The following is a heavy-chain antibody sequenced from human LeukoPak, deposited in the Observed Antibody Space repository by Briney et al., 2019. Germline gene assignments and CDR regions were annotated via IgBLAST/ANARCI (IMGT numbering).Heavy chain of an antibody. CDR2: ISYDGSNK. CDR3: AKEEGQQLGVYYFDY. D-gene: IGHD6-13*01. CDR1: GFTFSSYA. J-gene: IGHJ4*02. V-gene: IGHV3-30-3*01. Sequence: GGSLRLSCAASGFTFSSYAMHWVRQAPGKGLEWVAVISYDGSNKYYADSVKGRFTISRDNSKNTLYLQMNSLRAEDTAVYYCAKEEGQQLGVYYFDYWGQGTLVTVSS.